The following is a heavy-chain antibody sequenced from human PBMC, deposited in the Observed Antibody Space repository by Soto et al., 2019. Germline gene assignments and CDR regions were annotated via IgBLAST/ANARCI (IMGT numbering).Heavy chain of an antibody. CDR1: GYTFTSYA. D-gene: IGHD2-2*01. V-gene: IGHV1-3*01. CDR2: INAGNGNT. CDR3: ARPIYCSSTSCYSFVY. Sequence: ASVKVSCKASGYTFTSYAMHWVRQAPGQRLEWMGWINAGNGNTKYSQKFQGRVTITRDTSASTAYMELSSLRSEDTAVYYCARPIYCSSTSCYSFVYWGQGTLVTVSS. J-gene: IGHJ4*02.